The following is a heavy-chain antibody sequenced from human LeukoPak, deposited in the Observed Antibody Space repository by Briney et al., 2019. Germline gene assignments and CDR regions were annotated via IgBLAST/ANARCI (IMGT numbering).Heavy chain of an antibody. CDR3: ARDLYGSGIVIDY. V-gene: IGHV3-21*01. D-gene: IGHD3-10*01. J-gene: IGHJ4*02. Sequence: GGSLRLSCAASGFTFSTYSMNWVRQAPGKGLEWVSCISSSSNYIYYADSVKGRFTISRDNAKNSLYLQMNSLRAEDTAVYYCARDLYGSGIVIDYWGQGTLVTVSS. CDR1: GFTFSTYS. CDR2: ISSSSNYI.